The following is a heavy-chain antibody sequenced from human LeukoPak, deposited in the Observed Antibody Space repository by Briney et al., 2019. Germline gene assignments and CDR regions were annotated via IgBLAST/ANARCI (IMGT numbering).Heavy chain of an antibody. J-gene: IGHJ4*02. CDR1: GFTFSSYA. Sequence: PGRSLRLSCAASGFTFSSYAMHWVRQAPGKGLEWVAVISYDGSNKYYADSVKGRFTISRDNSKNTLYLQMNSLRAEDTAVYYCARGQGAVAGAPFGYWGQGTLVTVSS. CDR3: ARGQGAVAGAPFGY. D-gene: IGHD6-19*01. CDR2: ISYDGSNK. V-gene: IGHV3-30-3*01.